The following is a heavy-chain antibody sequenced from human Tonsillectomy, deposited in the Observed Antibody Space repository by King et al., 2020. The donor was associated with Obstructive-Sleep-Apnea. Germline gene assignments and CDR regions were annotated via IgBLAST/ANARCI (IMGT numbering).Heavy chain of an antibody. J-gene: IGHJ3*02. D-gene: IGHD7-27*01. CDR2: ISISSRYI. Sequence: VQLVESGGGLVKPGGSLRLSCAASGFTFSSYSMNWVRQAPGKGLEWVSSISISSRYIYYADSVKGRFTIPRDNAKNSLYLQMNSLRAEDTAVYYWARGPGDWGPPFDIWGQGTMVTVSS. CDR3: ARGPGDWGPPFDI. V-gene: IGHV3-21*01. CDR1: GFTFSSYS.